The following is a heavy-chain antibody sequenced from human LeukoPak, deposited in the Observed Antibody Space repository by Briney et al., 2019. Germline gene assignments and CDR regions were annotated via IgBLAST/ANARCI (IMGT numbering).Heavy chain of an antibody. CDR1: GYSTSSGYY. D-gene: IGHD4-11*01. J-gene: IGHJ4*02. CDR2: VFHTGSS. Sequence: PSETLSLTCAVSGYSTSSGYYWGWIRQPPGKGPEWIGSVFHTGSSYYIPSLKSRVTISVDTSKNQFSLEVRSVTAADTAIYYCARGISTTGHDYWGPGTLVTVSS. V-gene: IGHV4-38-2*01. CDR3: ARGISTTGHDY.